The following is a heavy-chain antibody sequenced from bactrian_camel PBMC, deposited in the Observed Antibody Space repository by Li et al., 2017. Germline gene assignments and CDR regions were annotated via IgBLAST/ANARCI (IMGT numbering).Heavy chain of an antibody. V-gene: IGHV3-2*01. CDR1: GIMFAGTY. Sequence: HVQLVESGGGLVQPGGSLRLSCAASGIMFAGTYTSWVRQAPGKGLEWVASIYTDGGVTYYAHSVKGRFTISKDSTENTLFLQMSGLIPEDTATYYCAADLIRSYANSYDGSSTFGFWGQGTQVTVS. J-gene: IGHJ6*01. CDR3: AADLIRSYANSYDGSSTFGF. D-gene: IGHD4*01. CDR2: IYTDGGVT.